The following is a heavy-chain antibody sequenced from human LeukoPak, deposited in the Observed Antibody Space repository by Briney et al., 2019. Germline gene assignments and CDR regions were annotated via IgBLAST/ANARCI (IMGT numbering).Heavy chain of an antibody. V-gene: IGHV3-72*01. CDR3: ASPVGATTVRAFDI. CDR1: GFIFSDHY. CDR2: TRNEANIYTT. Sequence: GGSLRLSCAASGFIFSDHYMDWVRQAPGKGLEWVGRTRNEANIYTTKYAASVKGRFTISRDDSKNSLYLQMNSLKTEDTAVYYCASPVGATTVRAFDIWGQGTMVAVSS. D-gene: IGHD1-26*01. J-gene: IGHJ3*02.